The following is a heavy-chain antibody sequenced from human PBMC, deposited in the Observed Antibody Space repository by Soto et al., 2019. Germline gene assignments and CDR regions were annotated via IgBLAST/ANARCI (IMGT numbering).Heavy chain of an antibody. CDR3: SRDGRGLGRLSLFEY. Sequence: GGSLRLSCAASGFNVNSDYMNWVRQTPGKGLEWVASIYSGETTYYADSVRGRFTISSDKSKNTLYFQLSSLRIEDTAVYYCSRDGRGLGRLSLFEYWGQGVLVTVSS. CDR1: GFNVNSDY. D-gene: IGHD2-21*02. CDR2: IYSGETT. J-gene: IGHJ4*02. V-gene: IGHV3-53*01.